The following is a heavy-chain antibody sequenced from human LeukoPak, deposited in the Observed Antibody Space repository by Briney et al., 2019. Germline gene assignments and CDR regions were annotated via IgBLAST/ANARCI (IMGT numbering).Heavy chain of an antibody. CDR1: GGTFSSYA. CDR3: ARAHNSGDAFDI. CDR2: IIPIFGTA. D-gene: IGHD6-19*01. J-gene: IGHJ3*02. Sequence: SVKVSCKASGGTFSSYAISWLRQAPGQGLEWMGGIIPIFGTANYAQKFQGRVTITTDESTSTAYMELSSLRSEDTAMYYCARAHNSGDAFDIWGQGTMVTVSS. V-gene: IGHV1-69*05.